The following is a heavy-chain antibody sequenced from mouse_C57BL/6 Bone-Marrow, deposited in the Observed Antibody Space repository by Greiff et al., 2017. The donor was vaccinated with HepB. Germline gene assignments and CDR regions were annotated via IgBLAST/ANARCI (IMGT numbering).Heavy chain of an antibody. CDR2: IRSKSNNYAT. V-gene: IGHV10-1*01. CDR3: VRHGGDYAMDY. CDR1: GFSFNTYA. J-gene: IGHJ4*01. Sequence: EVKLMESGGGLVQPKGSLKLSCAASGFSFNTYAMNWVRQAPGKGLEWVARIRSKSNNYATYYADSVKDRFTISRDDSESMLDLQMNNLKTEDTAMYYCVRHGGDYAMDYWGQGTSVTVSS.